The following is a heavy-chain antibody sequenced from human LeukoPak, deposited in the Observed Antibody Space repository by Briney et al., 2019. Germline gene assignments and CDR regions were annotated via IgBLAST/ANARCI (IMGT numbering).Heavy chain of an antibody. J-gene: IGHJ4*02. Sequence: PSETLSLTCAVYGGSFSGYYWSWIRQPPGKGLEWIGEINHSGSTNYNPSLKSRVTISVDTSKNQFSLKLSSVTAADTAVYYCAKDDYGDYWGQGTLVTVSS. V-gene: IGHV4-34*01. CDR3: AKDDYGDY. D-gene: IGHD2-15*01. CDR1: GGSFSGYY. CDR2: INHSGST.